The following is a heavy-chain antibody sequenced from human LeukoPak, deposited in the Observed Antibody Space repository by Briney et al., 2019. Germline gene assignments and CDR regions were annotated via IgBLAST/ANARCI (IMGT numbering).Heavy chain of an antibody. D-gene: IGHD5-24*01. CDR3: AGSDGYNHAAFDI. Sequence: ASVKVSCKASGGTFSSYAISWVRQAPGQGLEWMGGIIPIFGTANYAQKFQGRVTITTDESTSTAYMELSSLRSEDTAVYYCAGSDGYNHAAFDIWGQGTMVTVSS. J-gene: IGHJ3*02. CDR1: GGTFSSYA. V-gene: IGHV1-69*05. CDR2: IIPIFGTA.